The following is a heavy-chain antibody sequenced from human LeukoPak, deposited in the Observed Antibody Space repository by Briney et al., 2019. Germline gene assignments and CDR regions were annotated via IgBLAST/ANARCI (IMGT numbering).Heavy chain of an antibody. CDR2: ISYDGSNK. CDR1: GVSRSSYG. J-gene: IGHJ4*02. CDR3: ANSYYYGSGSYGDY. D-gene: IGHD3-10*01. Sequence: PGRCLGLSRVGSGVSRSSYGMRRVRWAPGKGLKWVAVISYDGSNKYYADSVKGRFTISRDNSKNTLYLQMNSLRAEDTAVYYCANSYYYGSGSYGDYWGQGTLVTVSS. V-gene: IGHV3-30*18.